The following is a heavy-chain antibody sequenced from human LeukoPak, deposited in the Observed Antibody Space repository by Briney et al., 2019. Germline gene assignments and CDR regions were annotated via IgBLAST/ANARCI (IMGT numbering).Heavy chain of an antibody. D-gene: IGHD3-22*01. CDR1: GGSISSSSDY. Sequence: SETLSLTCTVSGGSISSSSDYWGWIRQPSGKGLEWIASIYYSGRTYDNPSLKSRVTMSVDTSKNQFSLKLSSVTAADTAVYYCARLLYDRSGYYWFDPWGQGTLVTVSS. J-gene: IGHJ5*02. CDR2: IYYSGRT. CDR3: ARLLYDRSGYYWFDP. V-gene: IGHV4-39*01.